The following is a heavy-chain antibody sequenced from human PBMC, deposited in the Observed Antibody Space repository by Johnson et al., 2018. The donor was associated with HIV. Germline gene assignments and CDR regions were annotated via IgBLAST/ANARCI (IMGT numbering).Heavy chain of an antibody. J-gene: IGHJ3*02. CDR1: GFTFNDYA. V-gene: IGHV3-9*01. Sequence: VQLVESGGGLVQPGRSLILSCAASGFTFNDYAMHWVRQAPGKGLEWVSGISWNSGSIGYADSVKGQFTISRDDSKNTLYLQMNSLTTEDTAVYYCTTYATMITMYVEIKGGAFDIWGQGTMVTVSS. CDR2: ISWNSGSI. CDR3: TTYATMITMYVEIKGGAFDI. D-gene: IGHD3-16*01.